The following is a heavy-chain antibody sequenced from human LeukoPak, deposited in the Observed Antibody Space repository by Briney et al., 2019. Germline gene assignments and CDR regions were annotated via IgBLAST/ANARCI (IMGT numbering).Heavy chain of an antibody. CDR2: ISAYNGNT. D-gene: IGHD3-10*01. Sequence: ASVKVSCKASGYTFTSYGISWVRQAPGQGLEWMGWISAYNGNTNYAQKLQGRVTMTTDTSTSTAYMELGSLRSDDTAVYYCARVVTMVRGRGLPRYYYYMDVWGKGTTVTVSS. CDR1: GYTFTSYG. J-gene: IGHJ6*03. CDR3: ARVVTMVRGRGLPRYYYYMDV. V-gene: IGHV1-18*01.